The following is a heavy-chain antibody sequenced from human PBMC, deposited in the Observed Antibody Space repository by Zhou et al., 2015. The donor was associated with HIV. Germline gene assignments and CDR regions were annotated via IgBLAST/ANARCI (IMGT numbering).Heavy chain of an antibody. CDR1: GGTFSSYA. D-gene: IGHD2-2*03. J-gene: IGHJ6*02. Sequence: QVQLVQSGAEVKKPGSSVKVSCKASGGTFSSYAISWVRQAPGQGLEWMGGIIPIFGTANYAQKFQGRVTITADKSTSTAYMELSSLRSEDTAVYYCARQLVAGYCSSTSCYSPIPYGMDVWGQGTTVTVSS. V-gene: IGHV1-69*06. CDR2: IIPIFGTA. CDR3: ARQLVAGYCSSTSCYSPIPYGMDV.